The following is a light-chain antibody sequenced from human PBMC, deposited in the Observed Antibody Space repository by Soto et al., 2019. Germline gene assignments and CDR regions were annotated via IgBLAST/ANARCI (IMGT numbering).Light chain of an antibody. CDR1: SSSIGSNT. V-gene: IGLV1-44*01. J-gene: IGLJ2*01. Sequence: QSVLTQPPSASGTPGQRVTISCSGSSSSIGSNTVTWYQHLPGTAPKLLIYSNDQRPSGVPDRFSGSKSGTSASLAISGLQSEDEADYYCASWDDSRKGVVFGGGTKVTAL. CDR3: ASWDDSRKGVV. CDR2: SND.